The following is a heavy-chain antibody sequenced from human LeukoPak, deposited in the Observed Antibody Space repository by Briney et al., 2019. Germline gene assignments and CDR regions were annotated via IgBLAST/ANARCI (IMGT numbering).Heavy chain of an antibody. D-gene: IGHD3-3*01. Sequence: SETLSLTCTVSGGSISSYYWSWIRQPPGKRLEWIGYTYYSGSTNYNPSLKSRVTISVDTSKNQFSLKLSSVTAADTAVYYCARADYDFWSGYSAFDYWGQGTLVTVSS. CDR1: GGSISSYY. J-gene: IGHJ4*02. V-gene: IGHV4-59*01. CDR2: TYYSGST. CDR3: ARADYDFWSGYSAFDY.